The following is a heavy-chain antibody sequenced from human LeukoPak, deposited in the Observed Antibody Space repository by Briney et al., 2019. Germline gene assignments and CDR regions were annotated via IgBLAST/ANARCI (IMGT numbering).Heavy chain of an antibody. CDR2: ISSSSSYI. J-gene: IGHJ4*02. D-gene: IGHD2-8*02. CDR3: ASLLVPGNFDY. Sequence: GGSLRLSCAASGLTVSSNCMNWVRQAPGKGLEWVSSISSSSSYIYYADSVKGRFTISRDNAKNSLYLQMNSLRAEDTAVYYCASLLVPGNFDYWGQGTLVTVSS. CDR1: GLTVSSNC. V-gene: IGHV3-21*04.